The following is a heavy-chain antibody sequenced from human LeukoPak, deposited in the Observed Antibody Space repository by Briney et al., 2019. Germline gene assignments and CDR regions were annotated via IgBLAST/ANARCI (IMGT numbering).Heavy chain of an antibody. CDR1: GGSISSSNW. CDR2: IYHSGST. Sequence: SGTLSLTCAVSGGSISSSNWWSWVRQPPGKGLEWIGEIYHSGSTNYNPSLKSRVTISVDKSKNQFSLKLSSVTAADTAVYYCARSGGAAAGTILDVWGQGTTVTVSS. V-gene: IGHV4-4*02. J-gene: IGHJ6*02. CDR3: ARSGGAAAGTILDV. D-gene: IGHD6-13*01.